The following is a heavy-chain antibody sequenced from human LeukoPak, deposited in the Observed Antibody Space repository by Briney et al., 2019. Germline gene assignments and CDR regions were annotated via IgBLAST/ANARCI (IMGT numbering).Heavy chain of an antibody. Sequence: ASVKVSCKASGYTFTSYAMHWVRQAPGQRLEWMGWINAGNGNTKYSQKFQGRVTITRDTSASTAYMELSSLRSEDTAVYYCARLAGHSGAFDIWGQGTMVTVS. CDR3: ARLAGHSGAFDI. V-gene: IGHV1-3*01. J-gene: IGHJ3*02. CDR1: GYTFTSYA. D-gene: IGHD3-10*01. CDR2: INAGNGNT.